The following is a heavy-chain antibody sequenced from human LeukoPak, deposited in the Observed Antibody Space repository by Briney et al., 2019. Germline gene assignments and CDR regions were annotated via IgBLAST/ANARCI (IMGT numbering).Heavy chain of an antibody. CDR3: ARATWYGPDYDYYYMDV. CDR1: VYTFTSYA. V-gene: IGHV7-4-1*02. J-gene: IGHJ6*03. CDR2: INTNTGNP. Sequence: ASVKVSCKSSVYTFTSYAMNWVRQAPGQGLEWVGWINTNTGNPTYAQGFTGRFVFSLDTSVSTAYLQIISLKAEDTAVYYCARATWYGPDYDYYYMDVWGKGTTVTVSS. D-gene: IGHD3-10*01.